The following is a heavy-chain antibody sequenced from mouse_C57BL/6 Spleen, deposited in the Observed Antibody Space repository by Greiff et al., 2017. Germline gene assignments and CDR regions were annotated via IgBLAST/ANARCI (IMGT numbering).Heavy chain of an antibody. CDR1: GYSFTDYN. J-gene: IGHJ3*01. CDR2: INPNYGTT. CDR3: AREGKLGLFAY. Sequence: LVESRPERVKPGASVKISCKASGYSFTDYNMNWVKQSNGKSLEWIGVINPNYGTTSYNQKFKGKATLTVDQSSSTAYMQLNSLTSEDSAVYYCAREGKLGLFAYWGQGTLVTVSA. D-gene: IGHD4-1*01. V-gene: IGHV1-39*01.